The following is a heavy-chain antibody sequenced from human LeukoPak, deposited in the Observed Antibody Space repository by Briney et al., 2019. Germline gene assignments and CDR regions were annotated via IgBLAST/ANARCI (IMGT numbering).Heavy chain of an antibody. V-gene: IGHV1-8*01. J-gene: IGHJ4*02. CDR2: MNPNSGNT. CDR1: GYTFTSYD. D-gene: IGHD3-22*01. CDR3: ARGSDDSSGYYQNLDY. Sequence: GASVKVSCKASGYTFTSYDINWVRQATGQGLEWMGWMNPNSGNTGYAQKFQGRVTMTRNTSISTAYMELSSLRSEDTAVYYCARGSDDSSGYYQNLDYWGQGTLVTVSS.